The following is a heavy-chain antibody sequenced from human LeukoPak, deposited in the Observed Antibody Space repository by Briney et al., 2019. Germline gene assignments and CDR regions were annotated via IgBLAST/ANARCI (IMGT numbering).Heavy chain of an antibody. CDR2: IYYTGST. CDR3: ASRSSIWSGYQDTLYYFDS. Sequence: PSETLSLTCTVSGGSIRSYYWSWIRQPPGKGLEWIGYIYYTGSTNYNPSLKSRVTISVDTPKNQFSLKLSSVTAADTAVYYCASRSSIWSGYQDTLYYFDSWGQGTLVTVSS. CDR1: GGSIRSYY. D-gene: IGHD3-3*01. V-gene: IGHV4-59*01. J-gene: IGHJ4*02.